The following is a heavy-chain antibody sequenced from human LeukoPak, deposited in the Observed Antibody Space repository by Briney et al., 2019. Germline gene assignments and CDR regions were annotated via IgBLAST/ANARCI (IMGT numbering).Heavy chain of an antibody. D-gene: IGHD5-18*01. V-gene: IGHV4-59*12. CDR2: IYYSGST. CDR3: ARGPRGYSYGYSDY. CDR1: GGSISSYY. J-gene: IGHJ4*02. Sequence: PSETLSLTCTVSGGSISSYYWSWIRQPPGKGLEWIGYIYYSGSTNYNPSLKSRVTISVDTSKNQFSLKLSSVTAADTAVYYCARGPRGYSYGYSDYWGQGTLVTVSS.